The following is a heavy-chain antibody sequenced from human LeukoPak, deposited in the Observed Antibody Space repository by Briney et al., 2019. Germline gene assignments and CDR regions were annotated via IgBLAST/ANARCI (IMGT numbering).Heavy chain of an antibody. J-gene: IGHJ4*02. CDR1: GGSFSGYY. Sequence: PSETLSLTCAVYGGSFSGYYWSWIRRPPGKGLEWIGEINDSGSTNSYPSLKSRVTISVDTSKNQFSLKLSSVTAADAAVYYCARRYSYSYRALDYWGQGTLVTVSA. CDR2: INDSGST. CDR3: ARRYSYSYRALDY. V-gene: IGHV4-34*01. D-gene: IGHD5-18*01.